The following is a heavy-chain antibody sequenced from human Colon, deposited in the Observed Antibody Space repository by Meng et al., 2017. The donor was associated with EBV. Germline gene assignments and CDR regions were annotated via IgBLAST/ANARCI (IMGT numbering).Heavy chain of an antibody. CDR3: ARAVASMVQGKANSYFDP. V-gene: IGHV3-23*04. J-gene: IGHJ5*02. Sequence: EVQLVESGGGLVQPGGSLRLACAGSGLTFNAYAMAWVRQAPGKGLEWVSGISGSGGATYYADSVKGRFTISRDNSKNTLYLQMNSLRAEDTAVYYCARAVASMVQGKANSYFDPWGQGTLVTVST. D-gene: IGHD3-10*01. CDR2: ISGSGGAT. CDR1: GLTFNAYA.